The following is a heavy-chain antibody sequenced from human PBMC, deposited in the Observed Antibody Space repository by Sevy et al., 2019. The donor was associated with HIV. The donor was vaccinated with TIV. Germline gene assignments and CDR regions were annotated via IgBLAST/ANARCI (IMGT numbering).Heavy chain of an antibody. CDR2: ISSSSSTI. D-gene: IGHD3-10*01. J-gene: IGHJ6*02. Sequence: GGSLRLSCAASGFTFSSYSMIWVRQAPGKGLEWVSYISSSSSTIYYADSVKGRFTISRDNAKNSLYLQMNSLRAEDTAVYYCARDSVLLWFRENYYGMDVWGQGTTVTVSS. CDR1: GFTFSSYS. V-gene: IGHV3-48*01. CDR3: ARDSVLLWFRENYYGMDV.